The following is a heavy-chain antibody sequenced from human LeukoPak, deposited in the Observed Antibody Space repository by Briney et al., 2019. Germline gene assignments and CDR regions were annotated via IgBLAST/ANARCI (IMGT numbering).Heavy chain of an antibody. Sequence: SETLSLTCAVSGGSISSGGYSWSWIRQPPGKGLEWIGYIYHSGSTYYNPSLKSRVTISVDRSKNQFSLKLSSVTAADTAVYYCARGTRYDILTGYSFDYWGRGTLVTVSS. D-gene: IGHD3-9*01. CDR2: IYHSGST. V-gene: IGHV4-30-2*01. J-gene: IGHJ4*02. CDR1: GGSISSGGYS. CDR3: ARGTRYDILTGYSFDY.